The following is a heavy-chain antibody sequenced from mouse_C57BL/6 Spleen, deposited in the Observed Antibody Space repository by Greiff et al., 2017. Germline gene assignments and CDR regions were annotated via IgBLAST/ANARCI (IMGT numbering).Heavy chain of an antibody. V-gene: IGHV1-55*01. J-gene: IGHJ2*01. Sequence: QVQLQQPGAELVKPGASVKMSCKASGYTFTSYWITWVKQRPGQGLEWIGDIYPGSGSTNYNEKFKSKATLTVDTSSSTAYLQLSSLTSEDSAVYYCARAYDYDVEYYCDYWGQGTTLTVSS. CDR3: ARAYDYDVEYYCDY. CDR1: GYTFTSYW. CDR2: IYPGSGST. D-gene: IGHD2-4*01.